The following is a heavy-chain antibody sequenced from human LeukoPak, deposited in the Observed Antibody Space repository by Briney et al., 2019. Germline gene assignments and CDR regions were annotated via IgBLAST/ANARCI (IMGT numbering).Heavy chain of an antibody. CDR2: IKSKTDGGTT. Sequence: GGSLRLSCAASGFTFSNAWMSWVRQAPGKGLEWVGRIKSKTDGGTTDYAAPVKGRFTISRDDSKNTLYLQMNSLKTEDTAVYYCTTDRGRRYDSRGYYFDYWGQGTLVTVSS. V-gene: IGHV3-15*01. D-gene: IGHD3-22*01. CDR1: GFTFSNAW. J-gene: IGHJ4*02. CDR3: TTDRGRRYDSRGYYFDY.